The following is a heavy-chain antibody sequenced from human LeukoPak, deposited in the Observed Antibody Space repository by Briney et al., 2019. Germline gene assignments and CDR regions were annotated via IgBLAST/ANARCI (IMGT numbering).Heavy chain of an antibody. CDR3: ARDGYCSSTSCYSDYYYYYGMDV. CDR1: GYTFTSHG. D-gene: IGHD2-2*01. Sequence: ASVKVSCKASGYTFTSHGISWVRQAPGQGLEWMGWISAYNGNTNYAQKLQGRVTMTTDTSTSTAYMELRSLRSDDTAVYYCARDGYCSSTSCYSDYYYYYGMDVWGQGTTVTVSS. V-gene: IGHV1-18*01. J-gene: IGHJ6*02. CDR2: ISAYNGNT.